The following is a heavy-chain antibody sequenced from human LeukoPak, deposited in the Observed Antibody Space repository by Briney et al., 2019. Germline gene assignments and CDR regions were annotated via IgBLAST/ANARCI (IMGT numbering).Heavy chain of an antibody. Sequence: GASVKVSCKASGGTFSSYAISWVRQAPGQGLEWMGGIIPIFGTANYAQKFQGRVTITADESTSTAYMELSSLRSEDTAVYYCASGPEGLYCSSTSCYLWWGQGTLVTVSS. V-gene: IGHV1-69*13. D-gene: IGHD2-2*01. CDR3: ASGPEGLYCSSTSCYLW. J-gene: IGHJ4*02. CDR2: IIPIFGTA. CDR1: GGTFSSYA.